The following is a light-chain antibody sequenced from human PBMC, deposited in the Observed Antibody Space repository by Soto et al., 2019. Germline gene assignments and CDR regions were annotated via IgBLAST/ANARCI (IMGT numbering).Light chain of an antibody. J-gene: IGLJ1*01. V-gene: IGLV1-40*01. CDR1: SSNLGAGYD. CDR3: HSWDISLGGDG. CDR2: GST. Sequence: SLLTQPPSVSGAPGQRVTISCTGSSSNLGAGYDARGFQFLPGTAPKLLMCGSTNRPSGVPDRFSGSKSATSASLAITGLQSGDEAEYFCHSWDISLGGDGFGSGTTVTV.